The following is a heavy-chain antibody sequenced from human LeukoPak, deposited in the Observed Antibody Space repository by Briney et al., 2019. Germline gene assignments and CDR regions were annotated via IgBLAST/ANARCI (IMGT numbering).Heavy chain of an antibody. Sequence: GGSLRLSCAASGFTFSNYAMSWVRQAPGKGLEWVSAISGSGGSTYYADSVKGRFTISRDNSKNTLYLQMNSLRAEDTAVYYCAKVPYGSGSSKRYFDYWGQGTLVTVSS. CDR3: AKVPYGSGSSKRYFDY. CDR1: GFTFSNYA. V-gene: IGHV3-23*01. CDR2: ISGSGGST. D-gene: IGHD3-10*01. J-gene: IGHJ4*02.